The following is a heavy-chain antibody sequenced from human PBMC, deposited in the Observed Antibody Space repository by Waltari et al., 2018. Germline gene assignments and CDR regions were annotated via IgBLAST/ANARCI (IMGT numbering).Heavy chain of an antibody. CDR3: AREGGYYDSSGYYVPDAFDI. CDR1: GGSFSGYY. J-gene: IGHJ3*02. D-gene: IGHD3-22*01. V-gene: IGHV4-34*01. CDR2: INHSGST. Sequence: QVQLQQWGAGLLKPSETLSLTCAVYGGSFSGYYWSWIRQPPGKGLEWIGEINHSGSTNYTPSLTSRVTISVDTSKNQFSLRLSSVTAADTAVYYCAREGGYYDSSGYYVPDAFDIWGQGTMVTVSS.